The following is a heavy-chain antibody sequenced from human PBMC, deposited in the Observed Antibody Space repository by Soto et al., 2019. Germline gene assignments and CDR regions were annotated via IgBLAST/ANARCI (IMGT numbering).Heavy chain of an antibody. CDR2: INLGGTTT. CDR3: IGEERGLRYFDG. V-gene: IGHV1-46*03. CDR1: EYTFTDYF. J-gene: IGHJ4*02. D-gene: IGHD1-1*01. Sequence: QVQLVQSGAEVKKPGASVKLSCQASEYTFTDYFIHWVRQAPGQGLEWMGLINLGGTTTTYAQKLQGXLXXXRXXSTSTVYMELSSLRSEDTAVYYCIGEERGLRYFDGWGQGTLVSVSS.